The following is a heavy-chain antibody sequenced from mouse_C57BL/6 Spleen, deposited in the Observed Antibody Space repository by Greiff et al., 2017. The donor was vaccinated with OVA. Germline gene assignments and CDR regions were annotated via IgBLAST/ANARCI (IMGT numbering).Heavy chain of an antibody. CDR1: GYTFTSYW. Sequence: QVQLQQPGAELVRPGSSVKLSCKASGYTFTSYWMHWVKQRPIQGLEWIGNIDPSDSETHYNQKFKDKATLTADKSSSTSYMQLSSLTSEDSAVYYCARRAYGNYYFDYWGQGTTLTVSS. V-gene: IGHV1-52*01. CDR2: IDPSDSET. D-gene: IGHD2-1*01. J-gene: IGHJ2*01. CDR3: ARRAYGNYYFDY.